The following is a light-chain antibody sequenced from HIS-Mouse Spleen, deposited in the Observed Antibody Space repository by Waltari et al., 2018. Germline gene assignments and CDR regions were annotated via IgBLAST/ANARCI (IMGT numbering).Light chain of an antibody. CDR2: EDN. Sequence: NFMLTQPHSVSESPGKTVTISCTGSSGSIASNYVQWYQQRPGSAPTTVIYEDNHRPSGVPDRCSGSIDSSSNSASLTISGLKTEDEADYYCQSYDSSNWVFGGGTKLTVL. J-gene: IGLJ3*02. CDR1: SGSIASNY. CDR3: QSYDSSNWV. V-gene: IGLV6-57*02.